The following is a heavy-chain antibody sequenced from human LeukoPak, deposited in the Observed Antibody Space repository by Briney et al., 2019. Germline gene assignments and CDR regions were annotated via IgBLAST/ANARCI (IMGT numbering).Heavy chain of an antibody. D-gene: IGHD4-17*01. V-gene: IGHV4-34*01. CDR3: ARANDYGDFPDY. CDR2: INHSGST. Sequence: SETLSLTCAVYGGSFSGYYWSWIRQPPGKGLEWIGEINHSGSTNYNPSLKSRVTISVDTSKNQFSLKLSSVTAADTAVYYCARANDYGDFPDYWGQGTLVTVSS. J-gene: IGHJ4*02. CDR1: GGSFSGYY.